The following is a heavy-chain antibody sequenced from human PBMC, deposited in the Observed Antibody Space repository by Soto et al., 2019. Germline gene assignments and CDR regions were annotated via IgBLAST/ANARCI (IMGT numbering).Heavy chain of an antibody. V-gene: IGHV4-39*01. CDR1: GVSIDSSRYY. Sequence: QLQVQESGPGLVKPSETLSHTCTVSGVSIDSSRYYWGWIRQTPGKGLEWIGNIHYSGTTYYNPSLKSRVIISVNTSKNQFSLRLNSVTAADTAVYYCARPYESGGFYYGFDYWGQGTPVTVSS. CDR3: ARPYESGGFYYGFDY. CDR2: IHYSGTT. D-gene: IGHD3-22*01. J-gene: IGHJ4*02.